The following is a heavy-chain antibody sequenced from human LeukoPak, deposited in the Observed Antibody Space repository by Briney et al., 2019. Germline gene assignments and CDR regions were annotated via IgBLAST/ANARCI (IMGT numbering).Heavy chain of an antibody. CDR1: GFTFSDYY. Sequence: GGSLRLSCAASGFTFSDYYMSWIRQAPGKGLEWVSYISSSGSTIYYADSVKGRFTISRDNAKNSLYLQMNSLRAEDTAVYYCAKGYSSSWYYFDYWGQGTLVTVSS. J-gene: IGHJ4*02. CDR2: ISSSGSTI. CDR3: AKGYSSSWYYFDY. D-gene: IGHD6-13*01. V-gene: IGHV3-11*01.